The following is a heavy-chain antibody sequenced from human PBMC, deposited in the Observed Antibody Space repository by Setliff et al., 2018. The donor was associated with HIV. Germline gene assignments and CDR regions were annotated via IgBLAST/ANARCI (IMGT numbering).Heavy chain of an antibody. J-gene: IGHJ4*02. CDR3: ARSLMIGSYLDY. CDR1: GFTFSSYA. D-gene: IGHD3-22*01. Sequence: GESLKISCAASGFTFSSYAMHWVRQAPGKGLEYVSGINSNGDSTYYGNSVKGRFTISRDNSKNTLYLQMGSLRAEDMAVYHCARSLMIGSYLDYWGQGTLVTVSS. V-gene: IGHV3-64*01. CDR2: INSNGDST.